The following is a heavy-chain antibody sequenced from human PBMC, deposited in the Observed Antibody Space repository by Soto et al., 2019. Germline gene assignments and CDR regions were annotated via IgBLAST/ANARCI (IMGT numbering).Heavy chain of an antibody. J-gene: IGHJ4*02. Sequence: LSLTCAVSGDSVTSNVWWSWVRQPPGKGLEWIGEAYHNGLTDYNPSLKSRVTMSVDTSKNEFSLKLTSLTAANTAIYYCARDAAVPGESDRFDYWGQGTLVTVSS. CDR2: AYHNGLT. CDR1: GDSVTSNVW. D-gene: IGHD6-19*01. V-gene: IGHV4-4*02. CDR3: ARDAAVPGESDRFDY.